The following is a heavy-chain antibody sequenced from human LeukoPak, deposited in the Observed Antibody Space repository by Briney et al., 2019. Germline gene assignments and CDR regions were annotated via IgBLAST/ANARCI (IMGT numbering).Heavy chain of an antibody. D-gene: IGHD3-22*01. J-gene: IGHJ4*02. CDR1: GGSFSGYY. Sequence: SETPSLTCAVYGGSFSGYYWSWIRQPPGKGLEWIGEINHSGSTNYNPSLKSRVTISVDTSKKQFSLKLSSVTAADTAVYYCVTYYFDSSGPKKNYWGQGTLVTVSS. CDR2: INHSGST. CDR3: VTYYFDSSGPKKNY. V-gene: IGHV4-34*01.